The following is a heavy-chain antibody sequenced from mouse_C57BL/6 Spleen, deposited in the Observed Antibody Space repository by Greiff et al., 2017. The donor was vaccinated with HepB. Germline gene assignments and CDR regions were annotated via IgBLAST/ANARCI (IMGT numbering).Heavy chain of an antibody. Sequence: VQLQQSGAELVRPGASVKLSCTASGFNIKDDYMHWVKQRPEQGLEWIGWIDPENGDTEYASKFQGKATITADTSSNTAYLQLSSLTSEDTAVYYCTTEDYSNYVKFDCWGQGTTLTVSS. CDR2: IDPENGDT. CDR1: GFNIKDDY. J-gene: IGHJ2*01. V-gene: IGHV14-4*01. D-gene: IGHD2-5*01. CDR3: TTEDYSNYVKFDC.